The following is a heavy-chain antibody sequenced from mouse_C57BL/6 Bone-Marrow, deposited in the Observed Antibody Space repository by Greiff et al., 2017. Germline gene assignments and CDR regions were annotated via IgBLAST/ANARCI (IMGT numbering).Heavy chain of an antibody. CDR1: GYTFSSYW. CDR3: ARPYYSNYWYCDV. J-gene: IGHJ1*03. CDR2: IYPGSGST. V-gene: IGHV1-55*01. D-gene: IGHD2-5*01. Sequence: QVQLQQPGAELVKPGASVKMSCKASGYTFSSYWITWVKQRPGQGLEWIGHIYPGSGSTNYNEKFKSKATLTVDTSSSTAYMQLSSLTSEDSAVYYCARPYYSNYWYCDVWGTGTTVTVSS.